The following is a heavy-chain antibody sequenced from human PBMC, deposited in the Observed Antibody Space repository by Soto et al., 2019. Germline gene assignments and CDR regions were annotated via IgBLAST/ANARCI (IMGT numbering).Heavy chain of an antibody. CDR3: ARPPRGYQLPNAFDI. CDR1: GFTFSSYA. Sequence: EVQLLESGGGLVQPGGSLRLSCAASGFTFSSYAMRWVRQAPGKGLEWVSAISGSGGSTYYADSVKGRFTISRDNSKNTLYLQMNSLRAEDTAVYYCARPPRGYQLPNAFDIWGQGTMVTVSS. D-gene: IGHD2-2*01. J-gene: IGHJ3*02. CDR2: ISGSGGST. V-gene: IGHV3-23*01.